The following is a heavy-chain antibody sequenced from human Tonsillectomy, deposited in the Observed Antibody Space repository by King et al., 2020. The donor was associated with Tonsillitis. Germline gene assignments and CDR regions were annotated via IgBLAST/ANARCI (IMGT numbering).Heavy chain of an antibody. V-gene: IGHV4-34*01. Sequence: VQLQQWGAGLLKPSETLSLTCAVYGGSFSGYYWSWIRQPPGKGLEWIGEINNSGSTNYNPSFKSRVTISVDTSKNKFSLKLSSLTAADTAVYYCAREPGIAAAGDWFDPWGQGTLVTVSS. D-gene: IGHD6-13*01. CDR1: GGSFSGYY. CDR3: AREPGIAAAGDWFDP. J-gene: IGHJ5*02. CDR2: INNSGST.